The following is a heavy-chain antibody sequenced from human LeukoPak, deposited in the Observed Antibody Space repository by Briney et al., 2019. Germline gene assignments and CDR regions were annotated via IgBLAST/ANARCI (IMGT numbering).Heavy chain of an antibody. D-gene: IGHD3-10*01. CDR2: INHSGST. J-gene: IGHJ5*02. V-gene: IGHV4-34*01. CDR1: GGSFSGYY. Sequence: PSETLSLTCAVYGGSFSGYYWSWIRQPPGKGLEWIGEINHSGSTNYNPSLKSRVTISVDTSKNQFSLKLSSVTAADTAVYYCARGRPHGSGSYFLPWFDPWGQGTLVTVSS. CDR3: ARGRPHGSGSYFLPWFDP.